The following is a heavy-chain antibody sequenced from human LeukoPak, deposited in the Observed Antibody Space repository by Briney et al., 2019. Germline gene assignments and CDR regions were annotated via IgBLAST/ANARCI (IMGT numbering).Heavy chain of an antibody. D-gene: IGHD5-12*01. Sequence: SETLSLTCAVSGGSISSSNWWSWVRQPPGKGLVWIGEIYHSGSTNYNPSLKSRVTISVDKSKNQFSLKLSSVTAADTAVYYCAREIRGYSGYDWGYFDYWGQGTLVTVSS. CDR3: AREIRGYSGYDWGYFDY. J-gene: IGHJ4*02. CDR1: GGSISSSNW. CDR2: IYHSGST. V-gene: IGHV4-4*02.